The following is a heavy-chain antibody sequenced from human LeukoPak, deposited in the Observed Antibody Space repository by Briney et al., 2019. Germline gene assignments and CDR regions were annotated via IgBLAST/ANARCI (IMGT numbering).Heavy chain of an antibody. CDR2: INPSGGST. CDR3: ARDPSLDYYGSGSYYRGNWFDP. J-gene: IGHJ5*02. D-gene: IGHD3-10*01. CDR1: GYTFTSYY. V-gene: IGHV1-46*01. Sequence: ASVKVSCKASGYTFTSYYMHWVRQAPGQGLEWMGIINPSGGSTSYAQKFQGRVTMTRDTSTSTVYMELSSLRSEDTAVYYCARDPSLDYYGSGSYYRGNWFDPWGQGTLVTVSS.